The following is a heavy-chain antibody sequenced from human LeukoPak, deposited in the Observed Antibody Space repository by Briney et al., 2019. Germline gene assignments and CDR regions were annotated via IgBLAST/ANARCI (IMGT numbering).Heavy chain of an antibody. CDR1: GFTFGGYA. CDR2: IRSKAYGGTT. Sequence: GGSLRLSCTASGFTFGGYAMSWVRQAPGKGLEWVGFIRSKAYGGTTEYAASVKGRFTISRDDSRSIAYLQMNSLKTEDTAVYYCTRDNIAAAASFDYWGQGTLVTVSS. J-gene: IGHJ4*02. CDR3: TRDNIAAAASFDY. D-gene: IGHD6-13*01. V-gene: IGHV3-49*04.